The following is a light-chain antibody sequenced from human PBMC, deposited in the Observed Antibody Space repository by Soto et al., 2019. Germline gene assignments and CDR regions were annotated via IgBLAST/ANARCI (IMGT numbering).Light chain of an antibody. CDR3: HQFGDSPQT. V-gene: IGKV3-11*02. Sequence: EIVLTQSPATLSLSPGERATLSCRASQSVSSYLAWYQQKPGQAPRLLIYDASNRATGIAARFSGSGSGRDFTLAISRLEPEDFAVYYCHQFGDSPQTFGQGTKVDIK. J-gene: IGKJ1*01. CDR1: QSVSSY. CDR2: DAS.